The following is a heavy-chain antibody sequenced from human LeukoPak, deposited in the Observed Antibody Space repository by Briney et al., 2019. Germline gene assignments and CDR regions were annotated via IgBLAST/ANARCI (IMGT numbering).Heavy chain of an antibody. Sequence: GGSLRLCCAASGFIFSDYSMDWVRQAPGRGLEWVSYISSSSSTIYYADSVKGRFTISRDNAKKSLYLQMNSLREEDTAVYYCAKNGAVAGTCDYWGQGILVTVSS. V-gene: IGHV3-48*02. D-gene: IGHD6-19*01. J-gene: IGHJ4*02. CDR2: ISSSSSTI. CDR3: AKNGAVAGTCDY. CDR1: GFIFSDYS.